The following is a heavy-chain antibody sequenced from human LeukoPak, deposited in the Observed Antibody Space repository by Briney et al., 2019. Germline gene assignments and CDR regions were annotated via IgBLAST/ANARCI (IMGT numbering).Heavy chain of an antibody. Sequence: GGSLRLSCAASGLTFSSYWMHWVRQAPGKGLEWVSGISWNSGSIGYADSVKGRFTISRDNAKNSLYLQMNSLRAEDTALYYCAKGGPYYYYYMDVWGKGTTVTISS. V-gene: IGHV3-9*01. CDR3: AKGGPYYYYYMDV. CDR2: ISWNSGSI. CDR1: GLTFSSYW. J-gene: IGHJ6*03.